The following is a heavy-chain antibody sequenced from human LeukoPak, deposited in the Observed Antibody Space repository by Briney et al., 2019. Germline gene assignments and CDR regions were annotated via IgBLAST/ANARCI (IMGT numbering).Heavy chain of an antibody. D-gene: IGHD1-26*01. V-gene: IGHV4-39*01. J-gene: IGHJ6*03. CDR3: ARLPSRGLPRYYYYYYMDV. CDR1: GGSISSSSYY. Sequence: SSETLSLTCTVSGGSISSSSYYWGWLRQPPGKGLEWIGSIYYSGSTYYNPSLKSRVTISVDTSKNQFSLKLSSVTAADTAVYYCARLPSRGLPRYYYYYYMDVWGKGTTVTVSS. CDR2: IYYSGST.